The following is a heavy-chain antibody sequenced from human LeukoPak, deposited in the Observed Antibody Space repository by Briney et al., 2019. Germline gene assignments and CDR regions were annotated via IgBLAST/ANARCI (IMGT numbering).Heavy chain of an antibody. CDR3: ARAGWGYYYGMDV. CDR2: IRPNNDGI. Sequence: ASVKVSCKASGYTCTDHHLILVRQAPGQGLEWMGWIRPNNDGIRYAQEFQGRVTMTRDTSISTAYMELSSLRSEDTAVYYCARAGWGYYYGMDVWGQGTTVTVSS. D-gene: IGHD7-27*01. CDR1: GYTCTDHH. V-gene: IGHV1-2*02. J-gene: IGHJ6*02.